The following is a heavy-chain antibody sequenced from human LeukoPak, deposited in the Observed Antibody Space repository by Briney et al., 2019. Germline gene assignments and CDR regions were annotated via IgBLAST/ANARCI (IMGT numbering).Heavy chain of an antibody. CDR2: IYYSGST. CDR3: ARIRAGRGWFDP. D-gene: IGHD2-15*01. Sequence: PSETLSLTCTVSGGSISSYYWHWIRQPPGKGLEWIGYIYYSGSTNYNPSLKSRVTISVDTSKNQFSLKLSSVTAADTAVYYCARIRAGRGWFDPWGQGTLVTVSS. V-gene: IGHV4-59*01. J-gene: IGHJ5*02. CDR1: GGSISSYY.